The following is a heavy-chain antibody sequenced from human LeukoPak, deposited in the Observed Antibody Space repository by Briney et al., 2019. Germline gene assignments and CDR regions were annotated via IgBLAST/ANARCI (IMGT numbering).Heavy chain of an antibody. CDR3: AVGERSDTGWASNVDY. CDR2: IYYSGST. V-gene: IGHV4-39*01. CDR1: GGSISSSSYY. Sequence: PETRCLTCTGYGGSISSSSYYWGWIRQPPGKGLEWIGSIYYSGSTYYNPSLKSRVTISVDTSKNQFSLKLSSVTAADTAVYYCAVGERSDTGWASNVDYWGQGTLVTVSS. D-gene: IGHD1-1*01. J-gene: IGHJ4*02.